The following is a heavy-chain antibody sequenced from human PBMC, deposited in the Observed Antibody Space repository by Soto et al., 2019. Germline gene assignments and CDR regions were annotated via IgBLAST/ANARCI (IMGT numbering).Heavy chain of an antibody. V-gene: IGHV3-30-3*01. CDR3: ARDLYYYDSSGYYDY. D-gene: IGHD3-22*01. CDR2: ISYDGSNK. Sequence: PGGSPRLSCAASGFTFSSYAMDWVRQEPGKGLEWVAVISYDGSNKYYADSVKGRFTISRDNSKNTLYLQMNSLRAEDTAVYYCARDLYYYDSSGYYDYWGQGTPVTVSS. J-gene: IGHJ4*02. CDR1: GFTFSSYA.